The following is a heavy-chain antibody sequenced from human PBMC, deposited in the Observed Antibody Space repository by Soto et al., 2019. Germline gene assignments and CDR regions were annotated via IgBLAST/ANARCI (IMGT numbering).Heavy chain of an antibody. J-gene: IGHJ5*02. Sequence: EVHLVESGGGLVQPGGSLRLSCAASGFTFSSYWMHWVGQAPGKGLVWVSRINADGTTTTYADSVKGRFNISRDNAKNTVYLQRDSLRAEDTAVYFCATVATHSYNWVDPWGQGTLVTISS. CDR2: INADGTTT. V-gene: IGHV3-74*01. CDR1: GFTFSSYW. D-gene: IGHD1-1*01. CDR3: ATVATHSYNWVDP.